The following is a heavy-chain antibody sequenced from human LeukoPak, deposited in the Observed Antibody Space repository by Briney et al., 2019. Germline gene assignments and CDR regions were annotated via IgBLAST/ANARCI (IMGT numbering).Heavy chain of an antibody. V-gene: IGHV3-11*01. D-gene: IGHD3-9*01. CDR1: GFTFSDYY. Sequence: GGSLRLSCAASGFTFSDYYMHWVRQAPGKGLEWLSYISSSGSTNNYADSVKGRFTISRDNAKNSLYLQMNSLRVEDTAVYYCVRSGILTGYLAVWGQGTLVTVSS. CDR3: VRSGILTGYLAV. CDR2: ISSSGSTN. J-gene: IGHJ4*02.